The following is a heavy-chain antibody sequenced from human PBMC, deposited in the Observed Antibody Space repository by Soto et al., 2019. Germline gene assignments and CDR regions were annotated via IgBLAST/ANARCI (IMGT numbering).Heavy chain of an antibody. CDR3: AQTWGSYREVFDY. J-gene: IGHJ4*01. V-gene: IGHV3-23*01. CDR1: GFTFSIHL. Sequence: GSLRLACPASGFTFSIHLVDCVRQAPGQGLEWVSGISGIGGGGSTFYTDPVKGRFTISRDTSKNTLYLQMSSLRVEDTAIYSCAQTWGSYREVFDYWGHGTLVTVSS. D-gene: IGHD3-16*02. CDR2: ISGIGGGGST.